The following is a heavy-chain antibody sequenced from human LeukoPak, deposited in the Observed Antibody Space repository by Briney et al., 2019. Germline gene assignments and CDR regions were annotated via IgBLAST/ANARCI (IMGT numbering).Heavy chain of an antibody. J-gene: IGHJ1*01. CDR3: AREWCTSTSCYRRYFQH. Sequence: SQTLSLTCTVSGGSISNYYWSWIRQPAGKGLEWIGRIYTSGSTNYNPSLKSRVTMSVDTSKNQFSLKLRSVTAADTAVYYCAREWCTSTSCYRRYFQHWGQGTLVTVSS. D-gene: IGHD2-2*02. CDR2: IYTSGST. V-gene: IGHV4-4*07. CDR1: GGSISNYY.